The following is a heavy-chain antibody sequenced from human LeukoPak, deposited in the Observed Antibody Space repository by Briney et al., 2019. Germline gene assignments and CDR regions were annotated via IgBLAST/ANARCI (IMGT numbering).Heavy chain of an antibody. CDR1: GYTFTSYP. D-gene: IGHD2-21*01. J-gene: IGHJ6*03. V-gene: IGHV7-4-1*02. Sequence: ASVKVSCKASGYTFTSYPMNWVRQAPGQGLEWMGWINTNTGNPTYAQGFTGRFVFSLDTSVSTAYLQISSLKAEDTAVYYCARERNDCYGSVACVGDSYMDVWGKGTTVTVSS. CDR2: INTNTGNP. CDR3: ARERNDCYGSVACVGDSYMDV.